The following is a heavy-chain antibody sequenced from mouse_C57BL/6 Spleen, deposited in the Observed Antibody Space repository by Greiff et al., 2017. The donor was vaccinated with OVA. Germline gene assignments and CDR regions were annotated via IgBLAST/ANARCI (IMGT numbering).Heavy chain of an antibody. CDR3: ARAPITTVVADYFDY. V-gene: IGHV5-4*03. Sequence: EVKLVESGGGLVKPGGSLKLSCAASGFTFSSYAMSWVRQTPEKRLEWVATISDGGSYTYYPDNVKGRFTISRDNAKNNLYLQMSHLKSEDTAMYYCARAPITTVVADYFDYWGQGTTLTVSS. CDR2: ISDGGSYT. J-gene: IGHJ2*01. CDR1: GFTFSSYA. D-gene: IGHD1-1*01.